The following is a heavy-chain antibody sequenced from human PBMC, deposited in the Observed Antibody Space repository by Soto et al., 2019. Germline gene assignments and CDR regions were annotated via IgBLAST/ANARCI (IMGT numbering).Heavy chain of an antibody. D-gene: IGHD3-9*01. CDR3: ASGPGPTNYYDILTGPQGIFDY. CDR2: MNPNSGNT. V-gene: IGHV1-8*01. J-gene: IGHJ4*02. Sequence: GASVKVSCKASGYTFTSYDINWVRQATGQGLEWMGWMNPNSGNTGYAQKFQGRVTMTRNTSISTAYMELSSLRSEDTAVYYCASGPGPTNYYDILTGPQGIFDYWGQGTLVTVSS. CDR1: GYTFTSYD.